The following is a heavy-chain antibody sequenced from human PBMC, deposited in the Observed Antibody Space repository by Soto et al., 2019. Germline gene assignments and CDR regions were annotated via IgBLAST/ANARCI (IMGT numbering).Heavy chain of an antibody. Sequence: PGGSLRLSCAASEFTVSSNYMNWARQAPGKGLECVSTIYSGGSTYYADSVKGRFTISRDNSKNTLYLQMNNLRAEDTAVYYCAGRVGATNYGMDVWGQGTTVTVSS. CDR1: EFTVSSNY. J-gene: IGHJ6*02. D-gene: IGHD1-26*01. CDR3: AGRVGATNYGMDV. CDR2: IYSGGST. V-gene: IGHV3-53*01.